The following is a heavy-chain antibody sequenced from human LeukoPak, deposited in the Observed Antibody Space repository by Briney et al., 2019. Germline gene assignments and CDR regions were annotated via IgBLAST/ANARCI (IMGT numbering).Heavy chain of an antibody. CDR2: ISSSSSYI. D-gene: IGHD6-19*01. Sequence: GGSLRLSCAASGLTFRSYSMSWVRQAPVKGLEWVSSISSSSSYIYYADSVKGRFTISRDNAKNSLYLQMNSLRAEDTAVYYCAREHTPFGSGCTAAYWGQGTLVTVSS. V-gene: IGHV3-21*01. J-gene: IGHJ4*02. CDR1: GLTFRSYS. CDR3: AREHTPFGSGCTAAY.